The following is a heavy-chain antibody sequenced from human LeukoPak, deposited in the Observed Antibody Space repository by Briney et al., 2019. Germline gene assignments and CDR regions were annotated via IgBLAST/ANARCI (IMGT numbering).Heavy chain of an antibody. CDR1: GFTFSSYA. V-gene: IGHV3-30-3*01. CDR3: ARDTSGGYSFDY. Sequence: GRSLRLSCAASGFTFSSYAMHRVRQAPGKGLEWVAVISYDGSNKYYADSVKGRFTISRDNSKNTLYLQMNSLRAEDTAVYYCARDTSGGYSFDYWGQGTLVTVSS. CDR2: ISYDGSNK. D-gene: IGHD6-13*01. J-gene: IGHJ4*02.